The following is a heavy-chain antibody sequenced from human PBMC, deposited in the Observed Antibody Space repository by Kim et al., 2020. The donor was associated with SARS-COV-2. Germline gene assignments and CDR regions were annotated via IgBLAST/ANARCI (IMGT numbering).Heavy chain of an antibody. D-gene: IGHD5-18*01. CDR2: INHSGST. Sequence: SETLSLTCAVYGGSFSGYYWSWIRQPPGKGLEWIGEINHSGSTNYNPSLKSRVTISVDTSKNQFSLKLSSVTAADTAVYYCARGQPVRGYLAGRSFDIWGQGTMVTVSS. CDR3: ARGQPVRGYLAGRSFDI. J-gene: IGHJ3*02. CDR1: GGSFSGYY. V-gene: IGHV4-34*01.